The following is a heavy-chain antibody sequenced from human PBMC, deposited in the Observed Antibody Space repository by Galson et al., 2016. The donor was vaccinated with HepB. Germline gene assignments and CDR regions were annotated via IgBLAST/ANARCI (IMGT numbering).Heavy chain of an antibody. CDR3: ANDVDSSGGWWAPTGY. J-gene: IGHJ4*02. Sequence: SLRLSCAASGFTFSSYGMSWVRQAPGRGLEWVSAISGSGGTTYYADAVKGRFTISRDNSKNTLYLQMNSLRAEDTATYKCANDVDSSGGWWAPTGYWGQGTLVTVSS. CDR1: GFTFSSYG. CDR2: ISGSGGTT. D-gene: IGHD6-19*01. V-gene: IGHV3-23*01.